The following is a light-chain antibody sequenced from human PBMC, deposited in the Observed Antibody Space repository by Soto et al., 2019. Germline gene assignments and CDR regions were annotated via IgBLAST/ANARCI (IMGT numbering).Light chain of an antibody. V-gene: IGKV3-20*01. CDR2: DAS. CDR1: QSVSSH. J-gene: IGKJ1*01. Sequence: IVMTQSPATLSVSPGERATLSCRASQSVSSHLAWYQQKPGQAPRLLIYDASNRVTGTPARFSGSGSGTDFTLTINRLEPEDFALYYCQQYGSSPPTFGQGTKVDIK. CDR3: QQYGSSPPT.